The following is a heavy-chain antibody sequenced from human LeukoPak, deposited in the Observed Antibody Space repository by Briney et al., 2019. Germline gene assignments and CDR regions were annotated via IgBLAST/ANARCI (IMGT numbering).Heavy chain of an antibody. CDR1: GFTFSSYA. V-gene: IGHV3-23*01. CDR3: AKGTMLRGVSPFDY. Sequence: PGGSLRLSCGASGFTFSSYAMSWVRQAPGKGLEWVSGISGSGGSTYYADSVKGRFTISRDNSKNTLYLQMNSLRAEDTALYYCAKGTMLRGVSPFDYWGQGTLVTVSS. J-gene: IGHJ4*02. CDR2: ISGSGGST. D-gene: IGHD3-10*01.